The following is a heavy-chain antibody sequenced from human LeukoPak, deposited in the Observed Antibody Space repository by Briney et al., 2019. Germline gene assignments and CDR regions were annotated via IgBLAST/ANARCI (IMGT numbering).Heavy chain of an antibody. J-gene: IGHJ3*02. CDR1: GFTFSTYE. Sequence: GGSLRLSCAVSGFTFSTYEMNWVRQAPGKGLEWVSYISSSGSSTYYGDSVKGRFTIFRDNAKNSAYMQMNSLRAEDTAVYHCAREDADDAFDIWGQGAVVTVSS. V-gene: IGHV3-48*03. CDR2: ISSSGSST. CDR3: AREDADDAFDI.